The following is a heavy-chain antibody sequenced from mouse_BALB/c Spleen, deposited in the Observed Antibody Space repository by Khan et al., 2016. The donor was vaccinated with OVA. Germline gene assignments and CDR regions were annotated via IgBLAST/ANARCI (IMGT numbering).Heavy chain of an antibody. CDR3: ARDGSRYNYAMDH. Sequence: VQLKESGPGLVKPSQSLSLTCTVTGYSITSDYAWNWIRQFPGNKLEWMGYINYSGSANYNPSLKSRISITRDTSKNQFFLQLKSVTTADTATYYCARDGSRYNYAMDHWGQGTSVTVSS. V-gene: IGHV3-2*02. CDR2: INYSGSA. J-gene: IGHJ4*01. D-gene: IGHD2-3*01. CDR1: GYSITSDYA.